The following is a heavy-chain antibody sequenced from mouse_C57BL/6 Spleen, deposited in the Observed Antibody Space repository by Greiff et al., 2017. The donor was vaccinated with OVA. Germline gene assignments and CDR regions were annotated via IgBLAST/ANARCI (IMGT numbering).Heavy chain of an antibody. J-gene: IGHJ2*01. D-gene: IGHD1-1*01. V-gene: IGHV1-55*01. CDR3: ARYEYYGSSSDY. CDR2: IYPGSGST. CDR1: GYTFTSYW. Sequence: QVQLQQPGAELVKPGASVKMSCKASGYTFTSYWITWVKKRPGQGLEWIGDIYPGSGSTNYNEKFKSKATLTVDTSSSTAYMQLSSLTSEDSAVYYCARYEYYGSSSDYWGQGTTLTVSS.